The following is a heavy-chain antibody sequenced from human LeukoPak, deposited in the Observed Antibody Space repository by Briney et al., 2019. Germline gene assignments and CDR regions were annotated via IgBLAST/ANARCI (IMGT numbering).Heavy chain of an antibody. D-gene: IGHD3-10*01. J-gene: IGHJ4*02. CDR1: GFTVGSNY. CDR3: ARGTVTMVDY. CDR2: IYSGGST. Sequence: GGSLRLSCAASGFTVGSNYMSWVRQAPGRGLEWVSVIYSGGSTYYADSVKGRFTISRDNSKNTLFLQMNSLRAGDMAVYYCARGTVTMVDYWGQGTLVTVSS. V-gene: IGHV3-66*01.